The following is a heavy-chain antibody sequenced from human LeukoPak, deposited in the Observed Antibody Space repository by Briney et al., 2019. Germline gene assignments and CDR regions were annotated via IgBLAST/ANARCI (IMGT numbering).Heavy chain of an antibody. Sequence: GGSLRLSCAASGFTFNNYAMHWVRQAPGKGLEGVSSISWNSGNVDYADSVKGRFTLSRDNAKNSLYLQMSSLRAEDTALYYCAKSGTYSSSSGYIDSWGQGTLVTVSS. CDR2: ISWNSGNV. CDR1: GFTFNNYA. J-gene: IGHJ4*02. V-gene: IGHV3-9*01. CDR3: AKSGTYSSSSGYIDS. D-gene: IGHD6-6*01.